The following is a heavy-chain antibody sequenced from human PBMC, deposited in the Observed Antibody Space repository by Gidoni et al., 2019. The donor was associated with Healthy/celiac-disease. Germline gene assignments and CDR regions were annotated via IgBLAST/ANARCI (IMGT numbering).Heavy chain of an antibody. Sequence: QVQLVESGGGVVQPGGSLRLSCAASGFTFSSLGMHWVRQVPGKGLEWVAFIRYDGSNKYYADSVKGRFTISRDNSKNTLYLQMNSLRAEDTAVYYCAKDGIADSSSWYAPHFDYWGQGTLVTVSS. D-gene: IGHD6-13*01. CDR1: GFTFSSLG. CDR2: IRYDGSNK. V-gene: IGHV3-30*02. J-gene: IGHJ4*02. CDR3: AKDGIADSSSWYAPHFDY.